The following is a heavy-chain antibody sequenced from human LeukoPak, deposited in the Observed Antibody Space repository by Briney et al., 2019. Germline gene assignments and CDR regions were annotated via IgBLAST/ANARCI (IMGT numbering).Heavy chain of an antibody. CDR1: GFTFSSYG. V-gene: IGHV3-30*03. CDR2: ISYDGSNK. Sequence: PGRSLRLSCAASGFTFSSYGMHWVRQAPGKGLEWVAVISYDGSNKYYADSVKSRFTISRDNSKNTLYLQMNSLRAEDTAVYYCARVGQWFGELNPNWFDPWGQGTLVTVSS. J-gene: IGHJ5*02. CDR3: ARVGQWFGELNPNWFDP. D-gene: IGHD3-10*01.